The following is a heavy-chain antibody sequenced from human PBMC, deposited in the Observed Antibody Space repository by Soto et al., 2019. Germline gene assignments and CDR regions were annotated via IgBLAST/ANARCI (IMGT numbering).Heavy chain of an antibody. CDR3: ARESHDILTGPPWVWYFDL. CDR2: INDRGSI. D-gene: IGHD3-9*01. Sequence: QVQLQQWGAGPLRPLETLSLTCGVSGGSFSGYYWAWIRQSPGKGLEWIGEINDRGSINYNPSLKSRVSISVDTSKNHYSLNLRPVTAADTAVYYCARESHDILTGPPWVWYFDLWGRCTLVTVSS. J-gene: IGHJ2*01. V-gene: IGHV4-34*01. CDR1: GGSFSGYY.